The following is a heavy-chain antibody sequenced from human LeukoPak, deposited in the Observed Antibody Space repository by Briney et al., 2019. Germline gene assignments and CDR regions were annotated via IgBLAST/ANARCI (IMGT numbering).Heavy chain of an antibody. Sequence: KPSETLSLTCTVSGGSISSGDYYWSWIRQPPGKGLEWIGYIYYSGSTYHNPSLKSRVTISVDTSKNQFSLKLSSVTAADTAVYYCARETLTTSRWFDPWGQGTLVTVSS. V-gene: IGHV4-30-4*01. CDR3: ARETLTTSRWFDP. J-gene: IGHJ5*02. CDR2: IYYSGST. D-gene: IGHD4-17*01. CDR1: GGSISSGDYY.